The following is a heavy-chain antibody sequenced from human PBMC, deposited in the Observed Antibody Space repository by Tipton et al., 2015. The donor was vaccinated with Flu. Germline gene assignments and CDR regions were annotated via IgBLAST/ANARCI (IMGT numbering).Heavy chain of an antibody. CDR3: ARRTFSNYVSEPKNWFDF. J-gene: IGHJ5*01. Sequence: TLSLTCSVSGDSIGSDYFWGWIRQPPGQGLEWIGNAHRTGNPYYNPSLKSRVTISVDTSRNQFSLRLSSVTAADTAVYFCARRTFSNYVSEPKNWFDFWGQGTLVTVSS. D-gene: IGHD4-11*01. CDR1: GDSIGSDYF. V-gene: IGHV4-38-2*01. CDR2: AHRTGNP.